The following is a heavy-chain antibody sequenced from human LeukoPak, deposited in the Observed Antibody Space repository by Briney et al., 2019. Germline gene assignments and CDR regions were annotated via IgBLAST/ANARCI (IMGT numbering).Heavy chain of an antibody. Sequence: SGGSLRLSCAASGFTFSNAWMSWVRQAPGKGLEWVDRMRSKTDGGTIDYAAPVKGRFTISRDDSKNTLHLQMNSLKTEDTGVYYCTTLLLWFGFDYWGQGSPVTVSS. CDR1: GFTFSNAW. CDR3: TTLLLWFGFDY. D-gene: IGHD3-10*01. V-gene: IGHV3-15*01. J-gene: IGHJ4*02. CDR2: MRSKTDGGTI.